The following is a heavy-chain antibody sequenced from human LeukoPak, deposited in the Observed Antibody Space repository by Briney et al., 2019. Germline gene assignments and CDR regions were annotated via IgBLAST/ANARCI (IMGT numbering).Heavy chain of an antibody. CDR3: ALLNRGDYDILTGYWHFDY. CDR1: GGSITGSSDY. J-gene: IGHJ4*02. D-gene: IGHD3-9*01. V-gene: IGHV4-39*01. CDR2: ISYSGTT. Sequence: PSETLSLTCTVSGGSITGSSDYWAWIRQPPGKGLEWIGTISYSGTTAYTMSLETRVTISADTSKNQFSLKLTSLTAADTAVYYCALLNRGDYDILTGYWHFDYWGQGTLVTISS.